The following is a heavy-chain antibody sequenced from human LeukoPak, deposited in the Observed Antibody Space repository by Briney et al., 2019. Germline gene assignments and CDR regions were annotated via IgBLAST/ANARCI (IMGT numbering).Heavy chain of an antibody. CDR3: ARATRNGYDY. J-gene: IGHJ4*02. CDR1: GFTFRTSS. V-gene: IGHV3-48*04. Sequence: GGSLRLSCAASGFTFRTSSMFWVRQAPGKGLEWVSYISSSSSTIYYADSVKGRFTISRDNAKNSLYLQMTSLRAEDTAMYYCARATRNGYDYWGQGTLVTVSS. D-gene: IGHD5-24*01. CDR2: ISSSSSTI.